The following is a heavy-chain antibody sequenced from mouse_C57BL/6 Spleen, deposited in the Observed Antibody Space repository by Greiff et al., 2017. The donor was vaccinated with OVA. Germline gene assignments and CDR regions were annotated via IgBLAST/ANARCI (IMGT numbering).Heavy chain of an antibody. Sequence: VQLVESGAELARPGASVKMSCKASGYTFTSYTMHWVKQRPGQGLEWIGYINPSSGYTNYNQKFKDKATLTADKSSSTAYMQLSSLTSEDSAVYYCATSNYDDMDYWGQGTSVTVSS. CDR3: ATSNYDDMDY. V-gene: IGHV1-4*01. D-gene: IGHD2-5*01. CDR1: GYTFTSYT. J-gene: IGHJ4*01. CDR2: INPSSGYT.